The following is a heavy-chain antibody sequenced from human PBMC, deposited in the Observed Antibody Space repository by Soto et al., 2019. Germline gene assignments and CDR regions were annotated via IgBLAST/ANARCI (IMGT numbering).Heavy chain of an antibody. Sequence: QITLKESGPTLVKPTQTLTLTCTFSGFSLYTSGVGVGWIRQPPGKALEWLALIYWDDDKRYSPSLQNRLTITQDTYKNQVVLTMTNMDPVDTATYYCTHRAVYGSGGHDGFDIWGQGTMVTVSS. CDR3: THRAVYGSGGHDGFDI. V-gene: IGHV2-5*02. CDR2: IYWDDDK. D-gene: IGHD3-10*01. J-gene: IGHJ3*02. CDR1: GFSLYTSGVG.